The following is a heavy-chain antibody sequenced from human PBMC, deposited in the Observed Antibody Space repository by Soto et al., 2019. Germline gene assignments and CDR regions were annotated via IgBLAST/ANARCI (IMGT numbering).Heavy chain of an antibody. CDR3: ARDRGSGSLLGY. D-gene: IGHD3-10*01. J-gene: IGHJ4*02. CDR1: GFTFSDYY. CDR2: ISSSSSYT. V-gene: IGHV3-11*05. Sequence: LRLSCAASGFTFSDYYMSWIRQAPGKGLEWVSYISSSSSYTNYADSVKGRFTISRDNAKNSLYLQMNSLRAEDTAVYYCARDRGSGSLLGYWGQGTLVTVSS.